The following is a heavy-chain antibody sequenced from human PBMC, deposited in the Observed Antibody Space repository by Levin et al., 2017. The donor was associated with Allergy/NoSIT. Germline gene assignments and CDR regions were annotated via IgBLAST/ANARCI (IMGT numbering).Heavy chain of an antibody. J-gene: IGHJ3*01. D-gene: IGHD2-8*01. Sequence: LSLTCAASGFTFDDHGMSWVRQAPGKGLEWGSGINWNGGSTGYTESVKGRFTISRDNAKNSLYLQLNNLRAEDTALYYCARVGHFAVMADAFDLWSAGKMVTVSS. CDR2: INWNGGST. CDR1: GFTFDDHG. CDR3: ARVGHFAVMADAFDL. V-gene: IGHV3-20*04.